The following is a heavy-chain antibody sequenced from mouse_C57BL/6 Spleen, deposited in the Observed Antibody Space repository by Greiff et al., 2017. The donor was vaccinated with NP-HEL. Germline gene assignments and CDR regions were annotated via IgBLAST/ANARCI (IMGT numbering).Heavy chain of an antibody. J-gene: IGHJ2*01. V-gene: IGHV1-54*01. D-gene: IGHD3-1*01. CDR2: INPGSGGT. Sequence: VQLQQSGAELVRPGTSVKVSCKASGYAFTNYLIEWVKQRPGQGLEWIGVINPGSGGTNYNEKFKGKATLTADKSSSTAYMQLSSLTSEDSAVEFCASEGGLRDYWGQGTTLTVSS. CDR3: ASEGGLRDY. CDR1: GYAFTNYL.